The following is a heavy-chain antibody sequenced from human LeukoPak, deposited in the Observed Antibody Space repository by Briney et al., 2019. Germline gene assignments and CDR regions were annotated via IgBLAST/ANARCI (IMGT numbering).Heavy chain of an antibody. CDR3: ARHYYGYYFDY. Sequence: PGGSLRLSCVASGFTFSGYEMSWVRQAPGKGPEWISYIGSVGSPIYFADSVGGRFAISKDKAKNSLYLQIDSLRAEDTSIYYCARHYYGYYFDYWGQGTLVTVSS. J-gene: IGHJ4*02. V-gene: IGHV3-48*03. CDR2: IGSVGSPI. D-gene: IGHD1-26*01. CDR1: GFTFSGYE.